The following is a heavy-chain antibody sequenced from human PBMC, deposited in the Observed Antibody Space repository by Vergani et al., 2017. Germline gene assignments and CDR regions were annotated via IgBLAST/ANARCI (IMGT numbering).Heavy chain of an antibody. D-gene: IGHD5-24*01. CDR2: IYYSGST. J-gene: IGHJ4*02. CDR3: ARDPEGMATIIGFDY. V-gene: IGHV4-39*07. Sequence: QLQLQESGPGLVKPSETLSLTCTVSGGSISSSSYYWGWIRQPPGKGLEWIGSIYYSGSTYYNPSLKSRVTISVDTSKNQFSLKLSSVTAADTAVYYCARDPEGMATIIGFDYWGQGTLVTVSS. CDR1: GGSISSSSYY.